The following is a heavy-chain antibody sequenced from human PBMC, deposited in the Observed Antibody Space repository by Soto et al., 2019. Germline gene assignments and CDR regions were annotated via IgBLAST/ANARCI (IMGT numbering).Heavy chain of an antibody. D-gene: IGHD4-17*01. CDR2: INPNNGGT. Sequence: ASVKVSCKASGYTFTGFYMHWVRQAPGQGLEWMGWINPNNGGTNYVQKFQDRVTMTRDTSITTAYMELSGLRSDDTAVYYCATDKGPYGDYSYWGQGTLVTDSS. V-gene: IGHV1-2*02. J-gene: IGHJ4*02. CDR3: ATDKGPYGDYSY. CDR1: GYTFTGFY.